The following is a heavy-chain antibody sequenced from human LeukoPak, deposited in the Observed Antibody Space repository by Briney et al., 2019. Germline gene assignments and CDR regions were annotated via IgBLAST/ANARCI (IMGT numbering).Heavy chain of an antibody. CDR1: RITLSVYW. CDR3: AGFGFGYFGY. Sequence: HGWSLTLSRPASRITLSVYWLSLLRQAPGKGLEWVANIQQDGREKYYIDSVQDGFTISRANAKNSLTMQMNSLRAEDTAVHYCAGFGFGYFGYWGKGSLVTVSS. CDR2: IQQDGREK. V-gene: IGHV3-7*01. D-gene: IGHD3-10*01. J-gene: IGHJ4*02.